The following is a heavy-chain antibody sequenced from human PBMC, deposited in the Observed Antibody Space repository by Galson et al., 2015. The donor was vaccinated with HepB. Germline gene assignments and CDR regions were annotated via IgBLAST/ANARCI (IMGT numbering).Heavy chain of an antibody. Sequence: QSGAEVKKPGESLRISCKGSGYSFTSYWTSWVRQMPGKGLEWMGRIDPSDSYTNYSPSFQGHVTISADKPISTAYLQWSSLKASDTAMYYCARHSGGTYCGGDCYHDYWGQGTLVTVSS. D-gene: IGHD2-21*02. CDR1: GYSFTSYW. V-gene: IGHV5-10-1*01. CDR3: ARHSGGTYCGGDCYHDY. CDR2: IDPSDSYT. J-gene: IGHJ4*02.